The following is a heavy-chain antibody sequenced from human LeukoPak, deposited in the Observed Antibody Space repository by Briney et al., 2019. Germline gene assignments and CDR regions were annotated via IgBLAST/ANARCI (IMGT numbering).Heavy chain of an antibody. CDR1: GCSISSYY. CDR2: IYYSGSA. CDR3: ARVSVTVIDY. V-gene: IGHV4-59*01. Sequence: SETLSLTCTVSGCSISSYYWSWIRQPPGKGLEWIGYIYYSGSANYNPSLKSPVTISVDTSKNQFSLKLSSVTAADTAVYYCARVSVTVIDYWGQGTLVTVSS. J-gene: IGHJ4*02. D-gene: IGHD3-16*02.